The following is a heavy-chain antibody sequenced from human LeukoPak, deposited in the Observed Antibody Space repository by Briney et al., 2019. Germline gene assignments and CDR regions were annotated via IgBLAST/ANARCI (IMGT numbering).Heavy chain of an antibody. CDR2: ISGSGGGT. D-gene: IGHD2-15*01. V-gene: IGHV3-23*01. CDR3: AKGGYCSGGGCYIQFYFDF. CDR1: GFTFSSYA. J-gene: IGHJ4*02. Sequence: PGGSLRLSCAASGFTFSSYAMNWVRQAPGKGLEWVSSISGSGGGTYYADSVKGRFSIARDNSKNTLYLQMNSLRAEDTAVYYCAKGGYCSGGGCYIQFYFDFWGQGTLVTVSS.